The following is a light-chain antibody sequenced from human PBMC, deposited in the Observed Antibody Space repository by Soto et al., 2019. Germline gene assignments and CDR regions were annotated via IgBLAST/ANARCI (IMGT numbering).Light chain of an antibody. Sequence: ESVLTQSPGTLSLSPGEGATLSCRASQSVKSNYLAWYQQKPGQAPRLLVYGASSRATGIPDRFSGSGSGTDFTLTISRLEPEDFAVYYCQQYHSSPRTFGQGTRVEIK. CDR2: GAS. V-gene: IGKV3-20*01. CDR3: QQYHSSPRT. CDR1: QSVKSNY. J-gene: IGKJ1*01.